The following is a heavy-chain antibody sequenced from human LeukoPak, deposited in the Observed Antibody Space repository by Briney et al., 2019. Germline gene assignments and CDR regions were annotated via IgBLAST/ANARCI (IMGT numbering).Heavy chain of an antibody. Sequence: VASVKVSCKASGYTFTSYDINWVRQAPGKGLEWMGGFDPEDGETIYAQKFQGRVTMTEDISTDTAYMELSSLRSEDTAVYYCATDGWSGYLRFDYWGQGTLVTVSS. CDR3: ATDGWSGYLRFDY. J-gene: IGHJ4*02. CDR1: GYTFTSYD. V-gene: IGHV1-24*01. CDR2: FDPEDGET. D-gene: IGHD3-3*01.